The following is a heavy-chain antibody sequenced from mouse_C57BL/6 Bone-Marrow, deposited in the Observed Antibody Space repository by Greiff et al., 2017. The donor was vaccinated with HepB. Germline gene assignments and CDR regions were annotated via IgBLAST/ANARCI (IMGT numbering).Heavy chain of an antibody. Sequence: VQLQQSGAELVKPGASVKVSCKASGYTFTSYWMHWVKQRPGQGLEWIGRIHPSDSDTNYNQKFKGKATLTVDKSASTAYMQLSCLTSEDSAVLYWAIPLVREFAYWGQGTLVTVSA. CDR1: GYTFTSYW. J-gene: IGHJ3*01. V-gene: IGHV1-74*01. D-gene: IGHD2-10*02. CDR3: AIPLVREFAY. CDR2: IHPSDSDT.